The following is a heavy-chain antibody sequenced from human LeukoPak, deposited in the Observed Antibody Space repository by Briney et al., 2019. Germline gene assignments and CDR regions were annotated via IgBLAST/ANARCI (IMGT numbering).Heavy chain of an antibody. CDR3: AKSRGGGIAAATAYFDY. J-gene: IGHJ4*02. CDR1: GFTFDDYA. V-gene: IGHV3-9*01. CDR2: ISWNSGSI. D-gene: IGHD6-13*01. Sequence: GGSLRLSCAASGFTFDDYAMDWVRQAPGKGLEWVSGISWNSGSIGYADSVKGRFTISRDNAKNSLYLQMNSLRAEDTALYYCAKSRGGGIAAATAYFDYWGQGTLVTVSS.